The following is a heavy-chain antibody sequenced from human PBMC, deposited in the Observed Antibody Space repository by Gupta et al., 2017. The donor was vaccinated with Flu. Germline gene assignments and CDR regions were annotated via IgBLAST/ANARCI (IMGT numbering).Heavy chain of an antibody. CDR1: GYTFKNYY. D-gene: IGHD3-16*01. J-gene: IGHJ4*02. V-gene: IGHV1-46*02. CDR2: INPSGGGT. Sequence: QVQLGQSGAEVKKPGASVKVSCKGSGYTFKNYYMHWVRQAPGQGLEWMGMINPSGGGTWYAQKFQGRVTMTRDTSTSTFYMDLSSLTSGDTAVYYCARPGEGEAFDYWGQGTLVTVSS. CDR3: ARPGEGEAFDY.